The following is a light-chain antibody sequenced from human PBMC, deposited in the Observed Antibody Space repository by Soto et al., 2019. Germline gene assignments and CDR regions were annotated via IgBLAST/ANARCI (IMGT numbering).Light chain of an antibody. V-gene: IGKV1-39*01. J-gene: IGKJ4*01. CDR2: VAS. CDR3: QQCFATPQT. Sequence: DIQMTQSPSSLSASVGDRVTITCRASQSISSYLSWYQQKPGKAPKLLINVASTLQSGVPSRFSGRVSGTNFPPAISSLQPEDFATYSCQQCFATPQTFGGGTRVETK. CDR1: QSISSY.